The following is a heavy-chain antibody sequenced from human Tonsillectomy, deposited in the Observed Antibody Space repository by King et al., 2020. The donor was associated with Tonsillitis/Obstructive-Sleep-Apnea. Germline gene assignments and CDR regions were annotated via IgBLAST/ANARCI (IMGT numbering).Heavy chain of an antibody. V-gene: IGHV3-30*01. CDR1: GFSFSSYA. Sequence: VQLVESGGGVVQPGRSLRLSCAASGFSFSSYAMHWVRQAPGKGLAWVAVISNVGSNKYYADSVMGRFTISRDNSKTTLYLQMNSLRAEDTAVYYCARDRYSSSWPTGNWFDPWGQGTLVTVSS. J-gene: IGHJ5*02. CDR3: ARDRYSSSWPTGNWFDP. CDR2: ISNVGSNK. D-gene: IGHD6-13*01.